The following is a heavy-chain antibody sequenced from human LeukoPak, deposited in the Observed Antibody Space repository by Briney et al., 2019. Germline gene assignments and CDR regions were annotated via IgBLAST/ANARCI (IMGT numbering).Heavy chain of an antibody. CDR3: AGYASSGRRDAFDI. J-gene: IGHJ3*02. CDR1: GFTFSSYG. Sequence: GGSLRLSCAVSGFTFSSYGMHWVRQAPGKGLEWVAVISYDGSNKYYADSVKGRFTISRDNSKSTLYLQMNSLRAEDTAVYYCAGYASSGRRDAFDIWGQGTMVTASS. CDR2: ISYDGSNK. D-gene: IGHD3-22*01. V-gene: IGHV3-30*03.